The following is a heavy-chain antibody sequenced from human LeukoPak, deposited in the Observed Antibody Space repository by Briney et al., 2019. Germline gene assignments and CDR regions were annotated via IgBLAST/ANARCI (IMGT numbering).Heavy chain of an antibody. CDR1: GGTLSTSA. CDR2: IIPMFGRT. CDR3: ARNPRYYSDTSAYCPFDY. Sequence: SVKVSCKTSGGTLSTSAINWVRQAPGQGLEWMGGIIPMFGRTNYGQKFQGRVTITTDESTSTAYMELRGLRSEDTAVYYCARNPRYYSDTSAYCPFDYWGQGTLVTVSS. D-gene: IGHD3-22*01. V-gene: IGHV1-69*05. J-gene: IGHJ4*01.